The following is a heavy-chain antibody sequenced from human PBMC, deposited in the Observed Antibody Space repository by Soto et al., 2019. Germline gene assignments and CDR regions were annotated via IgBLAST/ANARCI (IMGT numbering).Heavy chain of an antibody. J-gene: IGHJ4*02. CDR3: ARRNGGSSWFYFDL. Sequence: SETLSLTCTVSGGSISSTLSYWGWIRQPPGKGLEWIGSIHYSGSNYCNPSLKSRVTISADASRDQFSLKLSSVTAADTAVYYCARRNGGSSWFYFDLWGQGTLVTVSS. CDR2: IHYSGSN. D-gene: IGHD6-13*01. CDR1: GGSISSTLSY. V-gene: IGHV4-39*01.